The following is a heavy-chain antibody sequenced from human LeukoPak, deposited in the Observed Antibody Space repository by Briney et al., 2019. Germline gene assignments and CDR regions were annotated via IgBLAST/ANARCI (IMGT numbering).Heavy chain of an antibody. Sequence: GGSLRLSCAASGFTFDDYDMSWVRQAPGKGLEWVSGINWNGGSTSYADSVKGRFTISRDNAKNSLYLLMNSLRAEDTALYHCARGQPSGIAVAGTSNWFDPWGQGTLVTVSS. CDR3: ARGQPSGIAVAGTSNWFDP. V-gene: IGHV3-20*01. CDR1: GFTFDDYD. J-gene: IGHJ5*02. D-gene: IGHD6-19*01. CDR2: INWNGGST.